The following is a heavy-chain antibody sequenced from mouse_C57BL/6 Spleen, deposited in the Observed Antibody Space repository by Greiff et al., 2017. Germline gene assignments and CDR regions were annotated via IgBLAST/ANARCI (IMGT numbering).Heavy chain of an antibody. CDR1: GFTFSDYY. CDR2: ISNGGGST. D-gene: IGHD1-1*02. V-gene: IGHV5-12*01. J-gene: IGHJ2*01. CDR3: ARHGNYFDY. Sequence: EVNLVESGGGLVQPGGSLKLSCAASGFTFSDYYMYWVRQTPEKRLEWVAYISNGGGSTYYPDTVKGRFTISRDNAKNTLYLQMSRLKSEDTAMYYCARHGNYFDYWGQGTTLTVSS.